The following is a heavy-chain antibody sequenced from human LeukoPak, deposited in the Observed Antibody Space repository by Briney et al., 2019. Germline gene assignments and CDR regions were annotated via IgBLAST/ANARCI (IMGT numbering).Heavy chain of an antibody. CDR1: GFTFSGFA. CDR3: AKDLTYGDGRWEFAS. J-gene: IGHJ5*01. V-gene: IGHV3-23*01. D-gene: IGHD4-17*01. Sequence: GGSLRLSCAASGFTFSGFAMAWVPQIPGKGLEWISGILANGFAQYYADSVRGRFTISRDNSRDTLFLEMSSLRGDDTAIYFCAKDLTYGDGRWEFASWGQGTLVTVA. CDR2: ILANGFAQ.